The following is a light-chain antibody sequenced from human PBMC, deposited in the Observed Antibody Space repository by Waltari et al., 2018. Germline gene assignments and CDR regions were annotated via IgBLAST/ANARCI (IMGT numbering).Light chain of an antibody. CDR1: QSVSGH. V-gene: IGKV3D-15*01. CDR2: GAF. CDR3: QQYYDWPPWT. Sequence: IVMTQSPATLSVSPGERATLSCRASQSVSGHLAWYQKKPGQAPRLIVHGAFTRATGIPARFSGSGSGTEFSLTISSLQSEDFAIYYCQQYYDWPPWTFGQGTKVEL. J-gene: IGKJ1*01.